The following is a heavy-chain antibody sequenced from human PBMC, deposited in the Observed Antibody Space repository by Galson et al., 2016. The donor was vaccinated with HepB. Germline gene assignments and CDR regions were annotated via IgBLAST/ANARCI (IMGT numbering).Heavy chain of an antibody. CDR3: AKAGYHGADAYYYYFDY. Sequence: LRLSCAASGFTFSNHWMTWVRQAPGKGLEWVAVTAYDGSNKYYADSVKGRFTISRDNSKNTLYLQMNSLRPEDTAVYFCAKAGYHGADAYYYYFDYWGQGTLVTVSS. D-gene: IGHD3-16*01. J-gene: IGHJ4*02. CDR1: GFTFSNHW. V-gene: IGHV3-30*18. CDR2: TAYDGSNK.